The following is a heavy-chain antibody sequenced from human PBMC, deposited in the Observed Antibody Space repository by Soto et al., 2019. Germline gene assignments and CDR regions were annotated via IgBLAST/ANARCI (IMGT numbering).Heavy chain of an antibody. D-gene: IGHD3-3*01. CDR3: TCRPVYDFWSGYVDY. J-gene: IGHJ4*02. CDR1: GFTFSNAW. Sequence: EVQLVESGGGLVKPGGSLRLSCAASGFTFSNAWMNWVRQAPGKGLEWVGRIKSKTDGGTTDYAAPVKGRFTISRDDSKNTLYLQMNSLKTEDTAVYYCTCRPVYDFWSGYVDYWGQGTLVTVSS. V-gene: IGHV3-15*07. CDR2: IKSKTDGGTT.